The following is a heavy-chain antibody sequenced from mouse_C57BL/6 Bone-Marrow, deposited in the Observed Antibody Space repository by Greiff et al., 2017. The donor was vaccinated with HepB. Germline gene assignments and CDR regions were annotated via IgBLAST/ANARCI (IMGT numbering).Heavy chain of an antibody. V-gene: IGHV1-9*01. CDR2: ILPGSGST. J-gene: IGHJ4*01. Sequence: QVQLQQSGAELMKPGASVKLSCKATGYTFTGYWIEWVKQRPGHGLEWIGEILPGSGSTNYNDKFKGKATFTADTSSNTAYMQLSSLTTEDSAIYYCATYYYGSSYYYAMDYWGQGTSVTVSS. CDR1: GYTFTGYW. D-gene: IGHD1-1*01. CDR3: ATYYYGSSYYYAMDY.